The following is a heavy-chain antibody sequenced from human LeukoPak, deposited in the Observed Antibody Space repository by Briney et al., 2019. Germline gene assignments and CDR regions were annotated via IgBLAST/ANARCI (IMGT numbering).Heavy chain of an antibody. CDR1: GGSISSSDYY. V-gene: IGHV4-39*07. D-gene: IGHD1-26*01. Sequence: SETLSLTCTVSGGSISSSDYYWGWIRQPPGKGLEWIGTIYYSGSTYYNPSLKSRVTISVDTSKNQFSLKLTSVTAADTAVYYCAKGSIREWKLQGGAFDIWGQGTMVTVSS. CDR2: IYYSGST. J-gene: IGHJ3*02. CDR3: AKGSIREWKLQGGAFDI.